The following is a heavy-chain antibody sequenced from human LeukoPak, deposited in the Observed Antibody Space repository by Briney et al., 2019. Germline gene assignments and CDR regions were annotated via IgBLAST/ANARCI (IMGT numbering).Heavy chain of an antibody. D-gene: IGHD3-16*01. CDR2: IIPIFGIA. Sequence: SVKVSCKASGGTFSSYAISWVRQAPGQGLEWMGRIIPIFGIANYAQKFQGRVTITADKSTSTAYMELSSLRSEDTAVYYCARGDYYYYYYGMDVRGQGTTVTASS. CDR3: ARGDYYYYYYGMDV. J-gene: IGHJ6*02. CDR1: GGTFSSYA. V-gene: IGHV1-69*04.